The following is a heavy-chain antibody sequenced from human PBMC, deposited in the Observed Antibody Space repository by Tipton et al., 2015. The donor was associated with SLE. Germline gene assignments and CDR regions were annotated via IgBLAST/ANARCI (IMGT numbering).Heavy chain of an antibody. CDR1: GFTFDDYA. CDR2: ISWDGGST. D-gene: IGHD6-13*01. J-gene: IGHJ4*02. V-gene: IGHV3-43D*03. Sequence: SLRLSCAASGFTFDDYAMHWVRQAPGKGLEWVSLISWDGGSTYYADSVKGRFTISRDNSKNSLYLQMNSLRAEDTALYYCAKGGDSSSWLGDYWGQGTLVTVSS. CDR3: AKGGDSSSWLGDY.